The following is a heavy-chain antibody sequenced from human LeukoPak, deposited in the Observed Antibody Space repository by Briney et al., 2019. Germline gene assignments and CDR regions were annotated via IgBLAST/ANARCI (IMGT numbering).Heavy chain of an antibody. CDR1: GFTVSSNY. CDR2: IYSGGST. D-gene: IGHD3-10*01. Sequence: SGGSLRLSCAASGFTVSSNYMSWVRQAPGKGLEWVSVIYSGGSTYYADSVKGRFTISRDNAKNSLYLQMNSLRAEDTAVYYCAKHYGSGTYYNYFTYCGQGTLVSVSS. V-gene: IGHV3-53*01. CDR3: AKHYGSGTYYNYFTY. J-gene: IGHJ4*02.